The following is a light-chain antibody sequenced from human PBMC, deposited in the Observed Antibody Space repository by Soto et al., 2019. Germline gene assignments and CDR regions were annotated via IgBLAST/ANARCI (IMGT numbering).Light chain of an antibody. V-gene: IGKV1-33*01. J-gene: IGKJ1*01. CDR2: DAS. CDR1: QDISTY. Sequence: DIQMTQSPPSLSASVGDRVTITCQASQDISTYLNWYQQKPGKAPKLLIYDASNLETGVPSRFSGSGSGTDLTFTINSLQPEDIATYHCQQYENLPWTFGQGTKVAIK. CDR3: QQYENLPWT.